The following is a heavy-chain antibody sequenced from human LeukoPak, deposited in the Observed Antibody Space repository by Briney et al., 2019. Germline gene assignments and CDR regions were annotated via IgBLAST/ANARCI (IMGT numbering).Heavy chain of an antibody. CDR2: ISSSSSYI. D-gene: IGHD2-2*01. CDR3: AKQDRYRSHTNYLYYLDC. J-gene: IGHJ4*02. CDR1: GFTFSSYS. V-gene: IGHV3-21*01. Sequence: PGGSLRLSCAASGFTFSSYSMNWVRQAPGKGLEWVSSISSSSSYIYYADSVKGRFTISRDNAKNSLYLQMNSLGAEDTAVYYCAKQDRYRSHTNYLYYLDCWGQGTLVTVSS.